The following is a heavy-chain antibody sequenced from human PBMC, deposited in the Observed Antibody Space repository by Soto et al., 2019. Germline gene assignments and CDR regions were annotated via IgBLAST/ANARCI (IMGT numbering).Heavy chain of an antibody. CDR2: IIPIFGTA. D-gene: IGHD3-22*01. J-gene: IGHJ6*02. CDR1: GGTFSSYA. Sequence: SVKVSCKASGGTFSSYAISWVRQAPGQGLEWMGGIIPIFGTANYAQKFQGRVTITADESTSTAYMELSSLRSEDTAVYYCARDMYYYDSSGYSKGYYYGMDVWGQGTTVTVSS. V-gene: IGHV1-69*13. CDR3: ARDMYYYDSSGYSKGYYYGMDV.